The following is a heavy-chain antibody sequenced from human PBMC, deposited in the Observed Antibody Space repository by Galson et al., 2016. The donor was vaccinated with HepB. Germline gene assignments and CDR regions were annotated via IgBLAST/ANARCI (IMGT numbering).Heavy chain of an antibody. Sequence: SLRLSCAASGFTFSLYAMTWVRQAPGKGLECVSAISGSGGTTWNADSVKGRFSISRDNSRNTLYLQMNSLRAEDTAVYYCAKDLLSTRSWCGGIDYWGQGTLVTVSS. J-gene: IGHJ4*02. CDR3: AKDLLSTRSWCGGIDY. CDR1: GFTFSLYA. D-gene: IGHD6-13*01. V-gene: IGHV3-23*01. CDR2: ISGSGGTT.